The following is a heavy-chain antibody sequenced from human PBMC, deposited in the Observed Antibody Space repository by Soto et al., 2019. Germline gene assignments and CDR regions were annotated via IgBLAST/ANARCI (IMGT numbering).Heavy chain of an antibody. Sequence: PGGSLRLSCAASGFTFSSYSMNWVRQAPGKGLEWVSSISSSSSYIYYADSLKGRFTISRDNAKNSLYLQMNSLRAEDTAVYYCARDQCISIVPTYYYYGMDVWGQGTTVTVSS. CDR1: GFTFSSYS. CDR2: ISSSSSYI. D-gene: IGHD2-21*01. V-gene: IGHV3-21*01. CDR3: ARDQCISIVPTYYYYGMDV. J-gene: IGHJ6*02.